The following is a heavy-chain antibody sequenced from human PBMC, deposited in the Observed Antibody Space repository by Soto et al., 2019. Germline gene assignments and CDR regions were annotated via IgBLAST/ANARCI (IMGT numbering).Heavy chain of an antibody. J-gene: IGHJ4*02. CDR1: GFSLRNSGVG. Sequence: ESGPTLVNPTQTLTLTCTCSGFSLRNSGVGVGWIRQPPGKALEWLALIYWDDDKRYSPFLKSRLFITKDTPKNQVVLTLANLDPVDTATYYCAHCLSGFSSGLRPDYWGQGALVTVSS. CDR3: AHCLSGFSSGLRPDY. V-gene: IGHV2-5*02. CDR2: IYWDDDK. D-gene: IGHD6-19*01.